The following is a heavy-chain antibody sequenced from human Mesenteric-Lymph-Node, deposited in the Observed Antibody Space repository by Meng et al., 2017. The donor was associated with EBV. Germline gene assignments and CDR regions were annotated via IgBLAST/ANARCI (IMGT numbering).Heavy chain of an antibody. CDR2: IYYRGST. CDR1: GASISSGSYY. V-gene: IGHV4-39*01. J-gene: IGHJ4*02. CDR3: VSYDYGNYVSFDS. Sequence: LRLRESGPGLVEPSETVSLPCTVSGASISSGSYYWGWIRQPPGKGLEWIGSIYYRGSTYYNPSLRSRVTISVDTSKNHFSLKLSSVTAADTAMYYCVSYDYGNYVSFDSWGQGILVTVSS. D-gene: IGHD4-11*01.